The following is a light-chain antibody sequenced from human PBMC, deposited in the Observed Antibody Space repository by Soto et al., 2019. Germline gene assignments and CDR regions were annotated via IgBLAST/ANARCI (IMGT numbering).Light chain of an antibody. CDR3: QQRSSWPPT. CDR1: QSVSSY. V-gene: IGKV3-11*01. J-gene: IGKJ5*01. CDR2: DAS. Sequence: EIVLTQSPATLSLSPGERATLSCRASQSVSSYLAWYQQRPGQAPRLLIYDASNRATGVPARFSGSGSGTDSTLTISSLEPEDFAVYYCQQRSSWPPTFGQGTRLEI.